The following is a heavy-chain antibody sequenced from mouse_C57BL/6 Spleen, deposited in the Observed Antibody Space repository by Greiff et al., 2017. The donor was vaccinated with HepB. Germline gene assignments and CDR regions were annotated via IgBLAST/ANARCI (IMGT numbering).Heavy chain of an antibody. J-gene: IGHJ3*01. V-gene: IGHV1-50*01. CDR1: GYTFTSYW. CDR2: IDPSDSYT. D-gene: IGHD2-2*01. CDR3: ARGVTTRGWFAY. Sequence: VQLQQSGAELVKPGASVKLSCKASGYTFTSYWMQWVKQRPGQGLEWIGEIDPSDSYTNYNQKFKGKATLTVDTSSSTAYMQLSSLTSEDSAVYYCARGVTTRGWFAYWGQGTLVTVSA.